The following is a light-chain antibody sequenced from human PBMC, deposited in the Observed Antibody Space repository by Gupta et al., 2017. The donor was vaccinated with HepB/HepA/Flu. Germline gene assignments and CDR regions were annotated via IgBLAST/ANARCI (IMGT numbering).Light chain of an antibody. Sequence: DIVLTQTPLSPVTLGQSASISCRSSQSLVHSDGNTYLSWYQERPGQAPRLLIYKSSKRCSGVPDRFSGSGAETDFTLKISRVEAEDVGIYYCMQAKEFPNNFGPGTKLEI. V-gene: IGKV2-24*01. CDR3: MQAKEFPNN. CDR2: KSS. CDR1: QSLVHSDGNTY. J-gene: IGKJ2*01.